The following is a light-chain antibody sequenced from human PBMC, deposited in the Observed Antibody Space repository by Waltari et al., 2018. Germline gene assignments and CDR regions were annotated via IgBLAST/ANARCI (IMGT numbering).Light chain of an antibody. J-gene: IGKJ1*01. Sequence: EIVLTQSPGTLSLSVGERATVSCRASESVSRALAWYQQKPGQAPRPLIYGASTRATGIPDRFSGSGSGTDFSLTISRLEPDDFAVYYCQHYLRLPVTFGQGTTVEI. CDR2: GAS. CDR1: ESVSRA. V-gene: IGKV3-20*01. CDR3: QHYLRLPVT.